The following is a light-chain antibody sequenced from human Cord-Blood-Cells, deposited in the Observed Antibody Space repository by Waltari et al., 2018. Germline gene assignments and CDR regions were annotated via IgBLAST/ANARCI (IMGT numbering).Light chain of an antibody. V-gene: IGLV2-14*01. J-gene: IGLJ1*01. CDR3: SSYTSSSTYV. CDR1: SSDVGGYNS. CDR2: DVS. Sequence: QSALTQPASVSGSPGQSITISCTGTSSDVGGYNSVSWCQQHPGKAPKPMIYDVSKRPSGVSNRFSGSKSDNTSSLTISGLQAENEADYYCSSYTSSSTYVFGTGTKVTVL.